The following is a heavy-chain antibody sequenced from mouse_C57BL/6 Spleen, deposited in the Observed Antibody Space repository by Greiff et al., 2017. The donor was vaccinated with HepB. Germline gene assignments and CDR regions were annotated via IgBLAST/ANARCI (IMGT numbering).Heavy chain of an antibody. CDR3: ARDYDGYPSY. CDR2: ISYDGSN. CDR1: GYSITSGYY. J-gene: IGHJ3*01. Sequence: EVQLQQSGPGLVKPSQSLSLTCSVTGYSITSGYYWNWIRQFPGNKLEWMGYISYDGSNNYNPSLKNRISITRDTSKNQFCLKLNSVTTEDTATYYCARDYDGYPSYWGQGTLVTVSA. D-gene: IGHD2-3*01. V-gene: IGHV3-6*01.